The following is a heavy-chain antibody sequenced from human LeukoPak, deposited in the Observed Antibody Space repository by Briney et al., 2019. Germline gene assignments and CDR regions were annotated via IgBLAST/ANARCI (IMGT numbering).Heavy chain of an antibody. CDR2: IYDSGST. V-gene: IGHV4-31*03. Sequence: SETLSLTCTVSGGSISSGGYYWSWIRQHPGKGLEWIGYIYDSGSTYYNPSLKSRVTISVVTSKNQFSLKLSSVTAADTAVYYCARGSLWFGELDYWGQGTLVTVSS. J-gene: IGHJ4*02. CDR3: ARGSLWFGELDY. D-gene: IGHD3-10*01. CDR1: GGSISSGGYY.